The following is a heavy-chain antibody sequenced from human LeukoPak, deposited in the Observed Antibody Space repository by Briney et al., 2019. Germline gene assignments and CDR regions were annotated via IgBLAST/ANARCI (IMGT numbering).Heavy chain of an antibody. J-gene: IGHJ4*02. CDR2: ISSSSSYI. Sequence: GGSLRLSCAASGFTFSTYNMNWVRQAPGKGLEWVSSISSSSSYIYYADSVKGRFTISRDNAKNSLYLQMNSLRAEDTAVYYCARASSALCGGDCYPPTYFDYWGQGTLVTVSS. CDR1: GFTFSTYN. CDR3: ARASSALCGGDCYPPTYFDY. D-gene: IGHD2-21*01. V-gene: IGHV3-21*01.